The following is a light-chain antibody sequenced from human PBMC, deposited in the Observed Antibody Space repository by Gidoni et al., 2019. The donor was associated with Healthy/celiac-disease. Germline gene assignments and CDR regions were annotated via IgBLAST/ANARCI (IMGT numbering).Light chain of an antibody. CDR2: DAS. CDR1: QSVSSY. CDR3: QQRSNWLT. Sequence: IVLTQSPATLSLSPGERATLSCRASQSVSSYLAWYQQKPGQAPRLLICDASSRATGIPARCSGSGSGTDFTLTISSLEPEDFAVYYCQQRSNWLTFGGGTKVEIK. V-gene: IGKV3-11*01. J-gene: IGKJ4*01.